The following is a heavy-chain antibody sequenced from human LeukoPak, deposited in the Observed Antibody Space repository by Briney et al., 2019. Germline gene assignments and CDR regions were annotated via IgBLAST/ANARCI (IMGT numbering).Heavy chain of an antibody. CDR2: IYYSGST. Sequence: SETLSLTCTVSGGSISSYYWSWIRQPPGKGLEWIGYIYYSGSTNYNPSLKSRVTISVDTSKSQFSLKLRSVTAADTAVYYCARDHSGTNYVMDWDQGTLVTVSS. D-gene: IGHD4/OR15-4a*01. CDR3: ARDHSGTNYVMD. J-gene: IGHJ4*02. CDR1: GGSISSYY. V-gene: IGHV4-59*01.